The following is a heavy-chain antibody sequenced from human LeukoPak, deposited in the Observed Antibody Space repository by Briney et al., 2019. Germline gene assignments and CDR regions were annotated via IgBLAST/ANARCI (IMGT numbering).Heavy chain of an antibody. V-gene: IGHV3-21*01. CDR2: ISSSSSYI. Sequence: PGGSLRLSCAASGFTFSSYSMNWVRQAPGKGLEWVSSISSSSSYIYYADSVKGRFTISRDNAKNSLYLQMNSLRAEDTAVYYCARDFKVSYSRGVRYYYGMDVWGQGTTVTVSS. CDR1: GFTFSSYS. CDR3: ARDFKVSYSRGVRYYYGMDV. D-gene: IGHD1-26*01. J-gene: IGHJ6*02.